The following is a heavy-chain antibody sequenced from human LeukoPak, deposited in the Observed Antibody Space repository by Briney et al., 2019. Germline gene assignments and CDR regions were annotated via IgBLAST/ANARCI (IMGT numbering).Heavy chain of an antibody. CDR1: GYTLTELS. J-gene: IGHJ4*02. D-gene: IGHD4-17*01. CDR3: AGHDYESGPFDY. CDR2: IIPIFGTA. V-gene: IGHV1-69*13. Sequence: VASVKVSCKVSGYTLTELSMHWVRQAPGQGLEWMGGIIPIFGTANYAQKFQGRVTITADESTSTAYMELSSLRSEDTAVYYCAGHDYESGPFDYWGQGTLVTVSS.